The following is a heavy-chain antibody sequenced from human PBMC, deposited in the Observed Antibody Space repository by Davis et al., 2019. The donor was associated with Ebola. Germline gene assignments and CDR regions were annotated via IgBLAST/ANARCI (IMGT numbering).Heavy chain of an antibody. CDR3: ARVSGYDSSGYYFDY. CDR1: GGSISSYY. Sequence: PSETLSLTCTVSGGSISSYYWSWIRQHPGKGLEWIGYIYYSGSTYYNPSLKSRVTISVDTSKNQFSLKLSSVTAADTAVYYCARVSGYDSSGYYFDYWGQGTLVTVSS. J-gene: IGHJ4*02. D-gene: IGHD3-22*01. CDR2: IYYSGST. V-gene: IGHV4-59*06.